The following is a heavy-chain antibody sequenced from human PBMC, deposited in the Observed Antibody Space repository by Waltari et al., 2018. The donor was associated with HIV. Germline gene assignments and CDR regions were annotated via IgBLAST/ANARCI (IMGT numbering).Heavy chain of an antibody. CDR3: GSGSRRGHSHGIDY. D-gene: IGHD5-18*01. Sequence: QVQLHESGPGMVKPSETLSLTCAVSGCSISREYYWGWIRQPPGKGLEWIGSASRSGSTYYSPSLKSRVTISLDTSKNQFSLKLNSVAAADTAVYYCGSGSRRGHSHGIDYWGQGTLVTVSS. CDR1: GCSISREYY. J-gene: IGHJ4*02. CDR2: ASRSGST. V-gene: IGHV4-38-2*01.